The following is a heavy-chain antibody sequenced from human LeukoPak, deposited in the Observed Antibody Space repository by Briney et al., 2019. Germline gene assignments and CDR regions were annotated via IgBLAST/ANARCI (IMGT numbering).Heavy chain of an antibody. Sequence: PGGSLRLSCAASGFTFSSYAMSWVRQAPGKGLEWVSAISGSGGSTYYADSVKGRFTISRDNSKNTLYLQMNSLRAEDTAVYYCGRNYYDSSGYYYFGIDYWGQGTLVTVSS. CDR1: GFTFSSYA. CDR2: ISGSGGST. V-gene: IGHV3-23*01. D-gene: IGHD3-22*01. CDR3: GRNYYDSSGYYYFGIDY. J-gene: IGHJ4*02.